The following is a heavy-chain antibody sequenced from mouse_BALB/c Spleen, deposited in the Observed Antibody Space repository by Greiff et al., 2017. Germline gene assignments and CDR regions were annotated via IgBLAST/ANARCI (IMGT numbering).Heavy chain of an antibody. D-gene: IGHD2-1*01. CDR1: GYTFTSYW. CDR2: IFPGTGTT. J-gene: IGHJ4*01. V-gene: IGHV1S132*01. Sequence: QVQLQQSGAELVKPGASVKLSCKTSGYTFTSYWIQWVKQRPGQGLGWIGEIFPGTGTTYYNEKFKGKATLTIDTSSSTAYMQFSSLTSEDSAVYFCARGGYYGKGYAMDYWGQGTSVTVSS. CDR3: ARGGYYGKGYAMDY.